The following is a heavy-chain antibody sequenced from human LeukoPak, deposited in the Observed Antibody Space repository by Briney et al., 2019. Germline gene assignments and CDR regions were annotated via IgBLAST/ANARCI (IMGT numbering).Heavy chain of an antibody. CDR1: GFTFSSYG. CDR2: ISYDGSNK. Sequence: GGSPRLSCAASGFTFSSYGMHWVRQAPGKGLEWVAVISYDGSNKYYADSVKGRFTISRDNSKNTLYLQMNSLRAEDTAVYYCAKAPGRSYLDYWGQGTPVTVSS. V-gene: IGHV3-30*18. D-gene: IGHD3-16*02. J-gene: IGHJ4*02. CDR3: AKAPGRSYLDY.